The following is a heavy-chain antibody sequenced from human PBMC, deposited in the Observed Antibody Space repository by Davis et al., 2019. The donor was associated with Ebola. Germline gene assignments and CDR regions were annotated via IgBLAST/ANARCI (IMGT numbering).Heavy chain of an antibody. V-gene: IGHV3-74*01. D-gene: IGHD1-26*01. CDR2: INSDGSST. J-gene: IGHJ5*02. CDR1: GFTFSSYW. CDR3: ARVRSGSSFRWFDP. Sequence: HTGGSLRLSCAASGFTFSSYWMHWVRQAPGKGLVWVSRINSDGSSTSYADSVKRRFTISSDNAKNTLYLQMNSLRAEDTAVYYCARVRSGSSFRWFDPWGQGTLVTVSS.